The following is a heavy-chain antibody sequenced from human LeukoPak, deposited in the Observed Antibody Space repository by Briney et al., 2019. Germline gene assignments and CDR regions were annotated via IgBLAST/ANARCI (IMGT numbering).Heavy chain of an antibody. CDR1: GFTVSSNF. D-gene: IGHD3-10*01. J-gene: IGHJ3*02. V-gene: IGHV3-74*03. CDR3: ARSGIGRAFDI. CDR2: INKDATIT. Sequence: GGSLRLSCAASGFTVSSNFLSWVRQGPGKGLEWVSRINKDATITTYADSVKGRFTVSRDNVKNTVYLDMNGLRGDDTAVYYCARSGIGRAFDIWGQGATVTVSS.